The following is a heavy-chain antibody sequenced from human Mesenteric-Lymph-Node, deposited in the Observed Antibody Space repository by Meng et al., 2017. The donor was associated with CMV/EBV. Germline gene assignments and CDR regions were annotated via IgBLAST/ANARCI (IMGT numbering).Heavy chain of an antibody. CDR1: GCSISSTKW. CDR3: ARVDYDFWSGAFDP. CDR2: IYHTGST. D-gene: IGHD3-3*01. J-gene: IGHJ5*02. V-gene: IGHV4-4*02. Sequence: VSGCSISSTKWWSWVRQPPGKGLEWIGEIYHTGSTNYNPSVRSRVTISLDKSNNQFSLKLTSVTAADTAIYYCARVDYDFWSGAFDPWGQGTLVTVSS.